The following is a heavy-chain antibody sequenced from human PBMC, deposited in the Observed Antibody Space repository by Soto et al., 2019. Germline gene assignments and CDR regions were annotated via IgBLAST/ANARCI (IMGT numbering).Heavy chain of an antibody. CDR1: GFTFSNSW. D-gene: IGHD2-2*01. Sequence: GGSLRLSCAASGFTFSNSWMHWVRQAPGKGLVWVSHIYSDGSITAYADSAKGRFTISRDNAKNTLYLQMNSLRVEDTAVYYCATDGIYAQHVWGQGTTVTVS. CDR3: ATDGIYAQHV. J-gene: IGHJ6*02. CDR2: IYSDGSIT. V-gene: IGHV3-74*01.